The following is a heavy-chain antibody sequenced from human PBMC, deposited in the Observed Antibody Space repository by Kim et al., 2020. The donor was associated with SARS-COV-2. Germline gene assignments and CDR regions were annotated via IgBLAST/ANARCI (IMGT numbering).Heavy chain of an antibody. CDR3: ARGVDTAMLSAGCNWVDP. CDR1: GFTFGSYS. J-gene: IGHJ5*02. CDR2: ITSSSSSI. Sequence: GGSLRLSCAASGFTFGSYSMHWIRQAPGKGLEWVSSITSSSSSIYYADSIEGRFTISRDNAENSLFLQMNSLRDEDTAVYFCARGVDTAMLSAGCNWVDP. D-gene: IGHD5-18*01. V-gene: IGHV3-21*01.